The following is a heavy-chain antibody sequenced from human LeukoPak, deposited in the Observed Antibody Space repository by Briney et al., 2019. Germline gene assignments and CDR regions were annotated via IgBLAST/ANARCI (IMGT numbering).Heavy chain of an antibody. CDR2: ISSSSTYI. V-gene: IGHV3-21*01. D-gene: IGHD2-15*01. CDR3: ARGHCSGGSCYRSLVDY. J-gene: IGHJ4*02. Sequence: GGSLSLSCAASGFIVSDYWMHWVRQAPGKGLEWVSSISSSSTYIYFADSVKGRLTISRDNAKNSLYLQMNSLRAEDTAVYYCARGHCSGGSCYRSLVDYWGQGTLVTVSS. CDR1: GFIVSDYW.